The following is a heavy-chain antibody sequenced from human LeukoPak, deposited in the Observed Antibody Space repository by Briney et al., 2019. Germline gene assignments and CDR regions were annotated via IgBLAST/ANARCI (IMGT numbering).Heavy chain of an antibody. V-gene: IGHV1-69*04. D-gene: IGHD7-27*01. Sequence: ASVKVSCKASGGTFSSYAISWVRQAPGQGLEWMGRIIPILGIANYAQKFQGRVTITADKSTSTAYVELSSLRSEDTAVYYCAIQPWGSGNNWYFDLWGRGTLVTVSS. CDR1: GGTFSSYA. J-gene: IGHJ2*01. CDR2: IIPILGIA. CDR3: AIQPWGSGNNWYFDL.